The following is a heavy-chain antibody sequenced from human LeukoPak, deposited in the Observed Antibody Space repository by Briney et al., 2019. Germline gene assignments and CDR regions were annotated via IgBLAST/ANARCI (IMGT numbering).Heavy chain of an antibody. V-gene: IGHV4-4*07. D-gene: IGHD2-2*01. Sequence: SETLSLTCTVSGGSISSYYWSWIRQPAGKGLEWIGRIYTSGSTNYNPSLKSRVTISVDKSKNQFSLKLSSVTAADTAVYYCARAARSSTSSPFDYCGQGTLVTVSS. J-gene: IGHJ4*02. CDR3: ARAARSSTSSPFDY. CDR2: IYTSGST. CDR1: GGSISSYY.